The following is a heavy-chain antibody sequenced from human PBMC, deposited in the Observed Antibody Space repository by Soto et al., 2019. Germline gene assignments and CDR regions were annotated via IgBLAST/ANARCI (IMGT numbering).Heavy chain of an antibody. J-gene: IGHJ4*02. CDR2: IYYSGST. CDR3: ARPGNYGSGSYLYYLDY. D-gene: IGHD3-10*01. Sequence: SDSQFHSYNFSGFSIRSSRQYLGWIRHPPGKGLEWIGSIYYSGSTYYNPSLKSRVTISVDTSKNQFSLKLSSVTAADTAVYYCARPGNYGSGSYLYYLDYWGQG. CDR1: GFSIRSSRQY. V-gene: IGHV4-39*01.